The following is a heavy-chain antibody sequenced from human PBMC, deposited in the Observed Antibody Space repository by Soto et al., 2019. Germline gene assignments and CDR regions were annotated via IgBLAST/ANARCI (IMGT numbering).Heavy chain of an antibody. D-gene: IGHD3-22*01. V-gene: IGHV3-30-3*01. CDR3: AREGGYYDSSGYYYVFNYFDY. Sequence: PGGSLRLSCAASGFTFSSYAMHWVRQAPGKGLEWVAVISYDGSNKYYADSVKGRFTISRDNSKNTLYLQMNSLRAEDTAVYYCAREGGYYDSSGYYYVFNYFDYWGQGTLVTVSS. J-gene: IGHJ4*02. CDR1: GFTFSSYA. CDR2: ISYDGSNK.